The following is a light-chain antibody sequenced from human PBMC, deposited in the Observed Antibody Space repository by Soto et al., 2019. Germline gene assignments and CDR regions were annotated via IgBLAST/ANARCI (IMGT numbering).Light chain of an antibody. CDR3: AAWDDSLNGVV. CDR2: SNN. V-gene: IGLV1-44*01. Sequence: QAVVTQPPSASGTPGQRVTISCSGCSSNIGSNTVNWYQQVPGTAPKLLICSNNQRPSGVPDRFSGSKSGTSASLAIRGLQSEDEADYYCAAWDDSLNGVVFGGGTKLTVL. CDR1: SSNIGSNT. J-gene: IGLJ2*01.